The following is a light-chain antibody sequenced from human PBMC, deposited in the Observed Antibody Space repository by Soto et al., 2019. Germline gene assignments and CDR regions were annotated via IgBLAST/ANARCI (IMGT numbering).Light chain of an antibody. CDR3: QQSYNTPRT. CDR1: QPIDTY. Sequence: DIQMTQSPSSLSASVGDRVTITCRSSQPIDTYLHWYQQRPGNAPTLLIFRASSLHSGVPSRFSGSGSGTDFTLTISSLQPEDFATDYCQQSYNTPRTFGQGTKVEIK. CDR2: RAS. V-gene: IGKV1-39*01. J-gene: IGKJ1*01.